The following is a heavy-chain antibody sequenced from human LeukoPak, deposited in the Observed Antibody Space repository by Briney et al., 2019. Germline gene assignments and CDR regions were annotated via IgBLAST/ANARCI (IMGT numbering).Heavy chain of an antibody. J-gene: IGHJ6*03. Sequence: GGSLRLSCAASGLTFSRDWMSWVRQPPGQGLEWVATIKQDASEEYYVDSVKGRFTISRDNAKNSLYLQMNSLRAEDTAVYYCAREGRKSRGIDIVRKKERGYYHMDVWGKGTTVTVSS. V-gene: IGHV3-7*01. CDR1: GLTFSRDW. D-gene: IGHD2-15*01. CDR3: AREGRKSRGIDIVRKKERGYYHMDV. CDR2: IKQDASEE.